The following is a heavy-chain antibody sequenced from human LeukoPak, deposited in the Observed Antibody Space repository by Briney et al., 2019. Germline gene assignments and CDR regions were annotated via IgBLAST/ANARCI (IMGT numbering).Heavy chain of an antibody. Sequence: PSEPLSLTCSVSGGSISNYYWSWLRHPPGKGLEWIGYIYSTGTTNYNPSLKSRVTISLDMSKNQFSLKLISVTAADTALYYCARDGAFDIWGQGTMVSVSS. J-gene: IGHJ3*02. CDR1: GGSISNYY. CDR3: ARDGAFDI. V-gene: IGHV4-59*01. CDR2: IYSTGTT.